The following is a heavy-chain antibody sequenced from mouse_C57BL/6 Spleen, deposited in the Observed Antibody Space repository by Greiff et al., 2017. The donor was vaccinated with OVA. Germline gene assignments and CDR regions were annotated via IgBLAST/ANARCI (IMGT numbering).Heavy chain of an antibody. CDR3: ARSAVVATRGAMDY. Sequence: QVQLQQSGAELMKPGASVQLSCKATGYTFTGYWIEWVTQRPGHGLEWIGEILPGSGSTNYNEKFKGKATFTADTSSNTAYMQRSSLTTEDSAIYYCARSAVVATRGAMDYWGQGTSVTVSS. CDR2: ILPGSGST. J-gene: IGHJ4*01. V-gene: IGHV1-9*01. CDR1: GYTFTGYW. D-gene: IGHD1-1*01.